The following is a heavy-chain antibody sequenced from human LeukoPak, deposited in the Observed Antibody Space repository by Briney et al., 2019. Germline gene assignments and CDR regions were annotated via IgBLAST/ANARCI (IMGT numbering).Heavy chain of an antibody. D-gene: IGHD3-10*01. V-gene: IGHV1-46*01. Sequence: ASVKVSCKASGYTFTSYYMHWVRQAPGQGLEWMGIINPSGGSTSYAQKFQGRVTMTMDMSTSTVYMELSSLRSEDTAVYYCARGGTAGWKLLLSWFDPWGQGTLVTVSS. CDR3: ARGGTAGWKLLLSWFDP. J-gene: IGHJ5*02. CDR2: INPSGGST. CDR1: GYTFTSYY.